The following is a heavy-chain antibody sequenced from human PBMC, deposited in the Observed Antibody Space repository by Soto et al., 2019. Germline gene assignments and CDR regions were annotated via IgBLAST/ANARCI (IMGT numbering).Heavy chain of an antibody. CDR3: AKGRAWYSSSGLYFDY. V-gene: IGHV3-23*01. CDR2: ISGSGGST. J-gene: IGHJ4*02. CDR1: GFTFSSYA. D-gene: IGHD6-6*01. Sequence: GGSLRLSCAASGFTFSSYAMSWVRQAPGKGLEWVSAISGSGGSTYYADSVKGRFTISRDNSKNTLYLQMNSLRAEDTAVYYCAKGRAWYSSSGLYFDYWGQGTLVTVSS.